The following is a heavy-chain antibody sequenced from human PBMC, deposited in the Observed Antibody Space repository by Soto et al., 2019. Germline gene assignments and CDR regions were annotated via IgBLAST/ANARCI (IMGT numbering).Heavy chain of an antibody. V-gene: IGHV4-31*03. D-gene: IGHD4-17*01. Sequence: QVQLQESGPGLVKPSQTLSLTCTVSGGSISSGGYYWSWIRQHPGKGLDLIGYIYYSGNTYYNPSLTSRIIISIDTSKNQYALKLSSVAAADTAVYYCARVWGYGGNSRFDDWGQGTLV. CDR3: ARVWGYGGNSRFDD. J-gene: IGHJ4*02. CDR2: IYYSGNT. CDR1: GGSISSGGYY.